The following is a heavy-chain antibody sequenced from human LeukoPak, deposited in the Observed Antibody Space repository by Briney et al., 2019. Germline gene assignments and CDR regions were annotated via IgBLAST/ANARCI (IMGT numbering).Heavy chain of an antibody. D-gene: IGHD6-19*01. V-gene: IGHV4-34*01. CDR3: ARGRDSSGWYDDY. CDR1: GGSFSGYY. CDR2: INHSGST. Sequence: SDTLSLTCAVYGGSFSGYYWSWIRQPPGKGLEWIGEINHSGSTNYNPSLKSRVTISVDTSKNQFSLKLTSVTAADTAVYYCARGRDSSGWYDDYWGQGTLVTVS. J-gene: IGHJ4*02.